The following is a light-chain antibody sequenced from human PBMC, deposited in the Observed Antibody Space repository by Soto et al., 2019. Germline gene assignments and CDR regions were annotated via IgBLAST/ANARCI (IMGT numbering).Light chain of an antibody. Sequence: QSVLTQPRSVSGSPGQSVTISCTGATSDVDTYKYVSWYQHHPGKAPKLVVYDVSKRPSGVPDRFSGSKSGNTASLTISGLQAEDEADYYCCSYAGSYTFAVFGGGTQLTVL. CDR3: CSYAGSYTFAV. CDR1: TSDVDTYKY. J-gene: IGLJ3*02. V-gene: IGLV2-11*01. CDR2: DVS.